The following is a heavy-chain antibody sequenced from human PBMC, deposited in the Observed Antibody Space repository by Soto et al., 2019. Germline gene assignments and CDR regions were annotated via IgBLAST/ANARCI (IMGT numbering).Heavy chain of an antibody. CDR3: ARGAYSSSWYLSYYYYGMDV. CDR2: IYPGDSDT. Sequence: RGESLKISCKGSGYSFTSYWIGWVRQMPGKGLEWMGIIYPGDSDTRYSPSFQGQVTISADKSISTAYLQWSSLKASDTAMYYCARGAYSSSWYLSYYYYGMDVWGQGTTVTVSS. D-gene: IGHD6-13*01. V-gene: IGHV5-51*01. CDR1: GYSFTSYW. J-gene: IGHJ6*02.